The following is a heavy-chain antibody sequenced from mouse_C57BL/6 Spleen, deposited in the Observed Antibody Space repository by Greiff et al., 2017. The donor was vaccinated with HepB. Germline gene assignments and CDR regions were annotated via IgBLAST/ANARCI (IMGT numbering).Heavy chain of an antibody. CDR1: GYTFTSYW. V-gene: IGHV1-69*01. J-gene: IGHJ2*01. CDR2: IDPSDSYT. Sequence: QVQLQQPGAELVMPGASVKLSCKASGYTFTSYWMHWVKQRPGQGLEWIGEIDPSDSYTNYNQKFKGKSTLTVDKSSSTAYMQLSSLTSEDSAVYYCARSPYDGYYVDYWGQGTTLTVSS. CDR3: ARSPYDGYYVDY. D-gene: IGHD2-3*01.